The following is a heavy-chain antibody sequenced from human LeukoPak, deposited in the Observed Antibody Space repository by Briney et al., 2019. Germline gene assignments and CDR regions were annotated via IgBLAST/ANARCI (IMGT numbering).Heavy chain of an antibody. CDR2: IYHSGST. CDR1: GYSISSGYY. V-gene: IGHV4-38-2*02. D-gene: IGHD3-22*01. Sequence: PSETLSLTCTVSGYSISSGYYWGWIRQPPGKGLEWIGSIYHSGSTYYNPSLKSRVTISVDTSKNQFSLKLSSVTAADTAVYYCARDWYYYDSSGYLIYYYYYYMDVWGKGTTVTVSS. CDR3: ARDWYYYDSSGYLIYYYYYYMDV. J-gene: IGHJ6*03.